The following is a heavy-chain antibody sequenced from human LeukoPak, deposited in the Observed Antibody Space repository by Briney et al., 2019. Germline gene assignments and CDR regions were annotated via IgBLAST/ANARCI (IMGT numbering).Heavy chain of an antibody. Sequence: GGFLRLSCAASGFTFSSYAMSWVRQAPGKGLEWVSAISGSGGSTYYADSVRGRFIISRDSSKNMLYLQMSSLRAEDTAVYYCAASITMIDDALDMWGQGTMITVSS. CDR3: AASITMIDDALDM. CDR2: ISGSGGST. D-gene: IGHD3-22*01. CDR1: GFTFSSYA. V-gene: IGHV3-23*01. J-gene: IGHJ3*02.